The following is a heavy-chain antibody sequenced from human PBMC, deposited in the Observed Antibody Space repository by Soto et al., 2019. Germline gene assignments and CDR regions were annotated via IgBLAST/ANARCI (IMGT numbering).Heavy chain of an antibody. CDR1: GYTFTSYF. CDR2: ISADNGNT. Sequence: GASVKVSCKASGYTFTSYFSSWVRQAPGQGLEWMGLISADNGNTNYVQKLQGRVTMTTDTSTSTAYMELRSLRSDDTAVYYCARDLPPSDYWGQGTLVTVSS. CDR3: ARDLPPSDY. J-gene: IGHJ4*02. V-gene: IGHV1-18*01.